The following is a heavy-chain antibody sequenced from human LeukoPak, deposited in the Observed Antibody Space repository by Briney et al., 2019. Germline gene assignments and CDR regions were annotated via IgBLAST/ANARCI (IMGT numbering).Heavy chain of an antibody. J-gene: IGHJ4*02. CDR3: ARGGRGYSYGRIFDY. D-gene: IGHD5-18*01. CDR2: INHSGST. Sequence: PSVTLSLTCADYGGSFSGYYWSWLRQPPGKGLEGIGEINHSGSTNYNPSLKSRVTISVDTSKNQFSLKLSSVTAADTAVYYCARGGRGYSYGRIFDYWGQGTLVTVSS. V-gene: IGHV4-34*01. CDR1: GGSFSGYY.